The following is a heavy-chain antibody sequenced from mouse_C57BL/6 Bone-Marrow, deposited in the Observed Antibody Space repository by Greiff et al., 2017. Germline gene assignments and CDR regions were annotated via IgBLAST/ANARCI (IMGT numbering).Heavy chain of an antibody. CDR1: GFSFNTYA. CDR3: VRTSSLRDV. CDR2: IRSKSNNYAT. Sequence: EVKLVESGGGLVQPKGSLKLSCAASGFSFNTYAMNWVRQAPGKGLEWVARIRSKSNNYATYYADSGKDRFTISRDDSESMLYLQMNNLKTEDTAMYYCVRTSSLRDVWGTGTTVTVSS. V-gene: IGHV10-1*01. J-gene: IGHJ1*03.